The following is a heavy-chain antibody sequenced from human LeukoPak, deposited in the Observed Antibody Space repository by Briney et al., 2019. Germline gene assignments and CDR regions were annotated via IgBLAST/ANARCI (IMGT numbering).Heavy chain of an antibody. CDR3: AAERYEGHCCWFDP. CDR1: GLTLGTSA. CDR2: IVVSSGYR. V-gene: IGHV1-58*02. J-gene: IGHJ5*02. D-gene: IGHD1-14*01. Sequence: SVKVSCKTSGLTLGTSAMQWVRQAPGQGLEWIGWIVVSSGYREYAQKLQERVTITTDMSTSTSYLELRSLEFEDTAVYYCAAERYEGHCCWFDPWGQGTLVTVSS.